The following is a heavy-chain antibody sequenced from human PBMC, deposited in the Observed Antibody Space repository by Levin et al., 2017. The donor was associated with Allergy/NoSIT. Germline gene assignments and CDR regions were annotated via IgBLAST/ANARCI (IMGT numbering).Heavy chain of an antibody. CDR1: GFTFSSYG. CDR2: IWDDGDKK. D-gene: IGHD5-12*01. Sequence: GGSLRLSCAASGFTFSSYGMHWVRQAPGKGLEWVAVIWDDGDKKYYADSVKGRFTISRDNSKNTLYLQMNSLRAEDTALYYCARVLRFYYYYYMDVWGKGTTVTVSS. V-gene: IGHV3-33*01. J-gene: IGHJ6*03. CDR3: ARVLRFYYYYYMDV.